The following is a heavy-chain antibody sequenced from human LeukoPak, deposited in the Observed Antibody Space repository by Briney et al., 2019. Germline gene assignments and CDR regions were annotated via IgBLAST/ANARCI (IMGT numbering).Heavy chain of an antibody. CDR3: AKRYSGTSGLYNFDS. J-gene: IGHJ4*02. CDR2: IIGSAGST. V-gene: IGHV3-23*01. Sequence: PGGSLRLSCAASGFTFSSYAMSWVRQAPGKGLEGVSSIIGSAGSTYYADSVKGRFTTSRDNSKNTLYLQMNSLRAEDTAVYYCAKRYSGTSGLYNFDSWGQGTLVTVSS. D-gene: IGHD1-26*01. CDR1: GFTFSSYA.